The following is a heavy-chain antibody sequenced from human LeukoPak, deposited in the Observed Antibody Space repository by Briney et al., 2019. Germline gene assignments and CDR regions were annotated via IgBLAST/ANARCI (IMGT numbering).Heavy chain of an antibody. V-gene: IGHV3-74*01. CDR2: ISSEGSKR. Sequence: GGALRLSCAASGFAPGAYWMHGVRQAPGEGLVWVARISSEGSKRSYADSVRGRVNISRDHAKNTVYLQMNSMRVDDTAVYYCARRVFYVWGVYYFDVWGQGTLVSVSS. CDR3: ARRVFYVWGVYYFDV. D-gene: IGHD3-10*02. CDR1: GFAPGAYW. J-gene: IGHJ4*02.